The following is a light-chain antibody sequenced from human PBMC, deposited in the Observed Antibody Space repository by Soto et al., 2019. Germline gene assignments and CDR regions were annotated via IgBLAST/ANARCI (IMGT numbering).Light chain of an antibody. CDR3: QQSFSKPWT. Sequence: DIQMTQSPSSLSASVVDRVTITCRASQSISSYLNWYQQKPGKAPKLLIYAASSLQSEVPSRFSGSGSGTDFTLSISSLQPEDFATYFCQQSFSKPWTFGQGTKVDIK. J-gene: IGKJ1*01. CDR2: AAS. CDR1: QSISSY. V-gene: IGKV1-39*01.